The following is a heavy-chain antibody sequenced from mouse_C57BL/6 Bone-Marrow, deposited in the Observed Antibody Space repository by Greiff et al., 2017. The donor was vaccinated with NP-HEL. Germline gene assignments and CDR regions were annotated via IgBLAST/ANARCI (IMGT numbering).Heavy chain of an antibody. V-gene: IGHV5-12*01. CDR2: ISNGGGST. CDR3: ARQGRIYDGYPDY. D-gene: IGHD2-3*01. J-gene: IGHJ2*01. CDR1: GFTFSDYY. Sequence: EVMLVESGGGLVQPGGSLKLSCAASGFTFSDYYMYWVRQTPEKRLEWVAYISNGGGSTYYPDTVKGRFTISRDNAKNTLYLQMSRLKSEDTAMYYCARQGRIYDGYPDYWGQGTTLTVSS.